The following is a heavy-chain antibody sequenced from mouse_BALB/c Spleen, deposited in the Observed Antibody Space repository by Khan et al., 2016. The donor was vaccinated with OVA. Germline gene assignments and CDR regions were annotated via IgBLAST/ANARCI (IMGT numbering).Heavy chain of an antibody. CDR3: AKGLWSYYFALDY. D-gene: IGHD1-1*02. V-gene: IGHV2-6-5*01. CDR1: GFSLSDYG. Sequence: QVQLKESGPGLVAPSQSLSITCTVSGFSLSDYGVSWIRQPPGKGLEWLGAIWGGGSTYYNSALKSRLSISKDNSKSQVFLKMNSMQTDDTAIYYCAKGLWSYYFALDYWGQGTSVTVSS. J-gene: IGHJ4*01. CDR2: IWGGGST.